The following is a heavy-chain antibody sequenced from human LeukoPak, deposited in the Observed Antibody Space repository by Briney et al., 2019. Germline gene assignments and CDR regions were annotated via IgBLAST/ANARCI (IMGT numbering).Heavy chain of an antibody. Sequence: SETLSLTCTVPGGSISRSSYYWGWIRQPPGKGLEWIGSISYSGSTYYTPSLKSRVTISVDTSKNQFSLKLSSVTAADTAVYYCARHLGYCSSSSCYFDYWGQGALVTVSS. CDR3: ARHLGYCSSSSCYFDY. CDR1: GGSISRSSYY. CDR2: ISYSGST. V-gene: IGHV4-39*01. J-gene: IGHJ4*02. D-gene: IGHD2-2*01.